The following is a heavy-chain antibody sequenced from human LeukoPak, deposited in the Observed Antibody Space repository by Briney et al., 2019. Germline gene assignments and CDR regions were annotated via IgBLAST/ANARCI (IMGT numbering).Heavy chain of an antibody. J-gene: IGHJ4*02. V-gene: IGHV1-18*01. CDR2: ISAYNGNT. CDR1: GYTFTSYG. Sequence: ASVKVSCKASGYTFTSYGISWVRQAPGQGLEWMGWISAYNGNTNYAQKLQGRVTMTTDTSTSTAYMELRSLRSDDTAAYYCARGLRIVGATSPPLGYWGQGTLVTVSS. D-gene: IGHD1-26*01. CDR3: ARGLRIVGATSPPLGY.